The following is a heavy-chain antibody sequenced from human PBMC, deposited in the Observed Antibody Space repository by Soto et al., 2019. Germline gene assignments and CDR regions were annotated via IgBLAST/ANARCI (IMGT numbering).Heavy chain of an antibody. CDR1: GFTVSSNY. D-gene: IGHD2-21*02. CDR3: ARLCGGDCYYAFDI. V-gene: IGHV3-53*04. J-gene: IGHJ3*02. CDR2: IYSGGST. Sequence: LSLTCAASGFTVSSNYMSWVRQAPGKGLEWVSVIYSGGSTYYADSVKGRFTISRHNSKNTLYLQMNSLRAEDTAVYYCARLCGGDCYYAFDIWGQGTMVTVSS.